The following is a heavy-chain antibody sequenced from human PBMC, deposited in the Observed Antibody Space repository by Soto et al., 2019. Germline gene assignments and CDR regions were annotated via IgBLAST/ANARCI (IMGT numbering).Heavy chain of an antibody. CDR3: ARDRQWLLLGYYFDY. CDR2: ISYDGSNK. V-gene: IGHV3-30-3*01. J-gene: IGHJ4*02. CDR1: GFTFSSYA. D-gene: IGHD3-22*01. Sequence: GGSLRLSCAASGFTFSSYAMHWVRQAPGKGLEWVAVISYDGSNKYYADSVKGRFTISRDNSKNTLYLQMNSLRAEDTAVYYCARDRQWLLLGYYFDYWGQGTLVTVSS.